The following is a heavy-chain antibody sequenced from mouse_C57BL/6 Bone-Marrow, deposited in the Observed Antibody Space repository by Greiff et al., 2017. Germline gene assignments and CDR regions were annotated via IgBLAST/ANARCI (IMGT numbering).Heavy chain of an antibody. Sequence: VQLVESGPGLVQPSQSLSITCTVSGFSLTSYGVHWVRQSPGKGLEWLGVIWRGGSTDYNAAFISRLSISKDNSKSQVFFKMNSLQADDTAIYYCARAYDYLNYYAMDYWGQGTSVTVSS. J-gene: IGHJ4*01. D-gene: IGHD2-4*01. CDR1: GFSLTSYG. V-gene: IGHV2-2*01. CDR2: IWRGGST. CDR3: ARAYDYLNYYAMDY.